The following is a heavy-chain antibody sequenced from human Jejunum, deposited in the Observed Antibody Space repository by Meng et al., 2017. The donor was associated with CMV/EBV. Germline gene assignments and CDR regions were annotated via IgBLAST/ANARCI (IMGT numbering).Heavy chain of an antibody. J-gene: IGHJ5*02. D-gene: IGHD5-12*01. V-gene: IGHV3-9*01. CDR2: ISWNSGNV. CDR3: ARSKVAMGFDH. CDR1: GFTFDHDG. Sequence: CAAAGFTFDHDGMLWVRQGPGMGLEWVSRISWNSGNVRYADSVKGRFTISRDNAKNSVYLQMNGLRVEDTAIYYCARSKVAMGFDHWGQGTQVTVSS.